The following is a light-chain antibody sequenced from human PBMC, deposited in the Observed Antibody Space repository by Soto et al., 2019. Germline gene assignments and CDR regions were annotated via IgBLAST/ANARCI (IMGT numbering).Light chain of an antibody. V-gene: IGKV3-11*01. CDR2: DAF. CDR3: QQRSSWPLS. CDR1: QSVRSY. Sequence: EIVLTQSPATLSLSTAARAPLSCRASQSVRSYLVWDQQTPGQAPRLLIFDAFNRATGIPASFSGSGSGTDYTLTISSLEPEDFAVYYCQQRSSWPLSFGGGTKVEIK. J-gene: IGKJ4*01.